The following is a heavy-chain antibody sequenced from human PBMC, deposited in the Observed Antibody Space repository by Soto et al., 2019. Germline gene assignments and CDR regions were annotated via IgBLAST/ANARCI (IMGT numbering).Heavy chain of an antibody. V-gene: IGHV3-23*01. CDR3: AKVVVVVAAIREVGYYYGMDV. CDR2: ISGSGGST. J-gene: IGHJ6*02. Sequence: GGSLRLSCAASGFTFSSYAMSWVRQAPGKGLEWVSAISGSGGSTYYADSVKGRFTISRDNSKNTLYLQMNSLRAEDTAVYYCAKVVVVVAAIREVGYYYGMDVWGQGTTVTVSS. CDR1: GFTFSSYA. D-gene: IGHD2-15*01.